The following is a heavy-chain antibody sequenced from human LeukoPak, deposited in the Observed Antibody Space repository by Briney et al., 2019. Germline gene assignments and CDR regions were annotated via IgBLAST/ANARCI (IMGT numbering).Heavy chain of an antibody. V-gene: IGHV4-38-2*02. CDR3: ARVPAGGYYYDSSGYLGVN. D-gene: IGHD3-22*01. CDR2: IYHSGST. J-gene: IGHJ4*02. Sequence: SETLSLTCTVSGYSISSGYYWGWIRQPPGKGLEWIGSIYHSGSTYYNPSLKSRVTISVDTSKNQFSLKLSSVTAADTAVYYCARVPAGGYYYDSSGYLGVNWGQGTLVTVSS. CDR1: GYSISSGYY.